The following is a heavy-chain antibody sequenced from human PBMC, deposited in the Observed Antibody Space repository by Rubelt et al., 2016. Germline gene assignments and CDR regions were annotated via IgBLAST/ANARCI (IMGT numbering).Heavy chain of an antibody. CDR2: IYYSGST. J-gene: IGHJ4*02. CDR1: GGSISSYY. V-gene: IGHV4-59*01. Sequence: QVQLQESGPGLVKPSETLSLTCTVSGGSISSYYWSWIRQPPGKGLEWIGYIYYSGSTNYNPSLKSRVTMSVATSKNQFSLKLSSVTAADTAVYYCAGGITIFGVASGYFDYWGQGTLVTVSS. CDR3: AGGITIFGVASGYFDY. D-gene: IGHD3-3*01.